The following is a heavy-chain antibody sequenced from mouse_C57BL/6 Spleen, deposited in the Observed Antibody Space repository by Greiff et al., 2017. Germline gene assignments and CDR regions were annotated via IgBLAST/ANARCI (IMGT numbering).Heavy chain of an antibody. J-gene: IGHJ2*01. CDR1: GYTFTSYW. D-gene: IGHD2-1*01. CDR3: ASSYYGKGDYFDY. Sequence: QVQLQQPGAELVMPGASVKLSCKASGYTFTSYWMHWVKQRPGQGLEWIGEIDPSDSYTNYNQKFKCTSTFTVDKSSSTAYMQRSSLTSEYSAFYYCASSYYGKGDYFDYWGSGTTLTVSS. V-gene: IGHV1-69*01. CDR2: IDPSDSYT.